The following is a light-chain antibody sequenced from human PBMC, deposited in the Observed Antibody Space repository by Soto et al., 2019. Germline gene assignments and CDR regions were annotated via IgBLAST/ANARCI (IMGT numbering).Light chain of an antibody. CDR1: QSVSSSY. V-gene: IGKV3-20*01. CDR3: QQYRSSPT. CDR2: GAS. J-gene: IGKJ1*01. Sequence: EIVLTQSPGTLSLSPGERATLSCRASQSVSSSYLAWYQQKPGQAPRLLIYGASSRGTGIPDRFSGSGSGTYFSLTIRRLEPEDFPVYYCQQYRSSPTFGQATKLEIK.